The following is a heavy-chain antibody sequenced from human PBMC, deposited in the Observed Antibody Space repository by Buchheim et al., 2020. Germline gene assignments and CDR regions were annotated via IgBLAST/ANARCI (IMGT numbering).Heavy chain of an antibody. D-gene: IGHD4-17*01. CDR1: GGSISSYY. V-gene: IGHV4-59*01. J-gene: IGHJ6*02. CDR2: IYYSGST. CDR3: AREAGAYGDYVNYYYYGMDV. Sequence: QVQLQESGPGLVKPSETLSLTCTVSGGSISSYYWSWIRQPPGKGLEWIGYIYYSGSTNYNPSLKSRVTISVDTSKNQFSLKLSSVTAADTAVYYCAREAGAYGDYVNYYYYGMDVWGQGTT.